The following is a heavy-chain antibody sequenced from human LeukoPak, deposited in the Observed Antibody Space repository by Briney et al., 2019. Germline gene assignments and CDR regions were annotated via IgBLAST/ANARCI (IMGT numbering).Heavy chain of an antibody. CDR1: GFTVSSNY. CDR2: IYSGGST. V-gene: IGHV3-66*02. CDR3: ARLAAAGTPLDY. J-gene: IGHJ4*02. D-gene: IGHD6-13*01. Sequence: GGSLRLSCAASGFTVSSNYMSWVRQAPGKGLEWVSVIYSGGSTYYADSVKGRFTISRDNSKNTLYLRMNSLRAEDTAVYYCARLAAAGTPLDYWGQGTLVTVSS.